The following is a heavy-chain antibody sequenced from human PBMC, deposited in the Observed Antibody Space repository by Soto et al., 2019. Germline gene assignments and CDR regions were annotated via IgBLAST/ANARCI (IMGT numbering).Heavy chain of an antibody. D-gene: IGHD6-13*01. J-gene: IGHJ5*02. CDR1: GFTFSSHA. Sequence: GGSLRLSCAGSGFTFSSHAVSWVRQAPGKGLECVSSITNTGGSTYYADSVKGRFTISRDNSKNTLYLQMNSLRAEDTALYYCAKGYSSSWYLQVWFDPWGQGTLVTVSS. V-gene: IGHV3-23*01. CDR3: AKGYSSSWYLQVWFDP. CDR2: ITNTGGST.